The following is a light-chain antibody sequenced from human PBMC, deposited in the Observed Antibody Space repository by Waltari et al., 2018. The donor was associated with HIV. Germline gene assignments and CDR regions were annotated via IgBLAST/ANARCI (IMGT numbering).Light chain of an antibody. V-gene: IGKV3-15*01. CDR1: QSVGSK. J-gene: IGKJ5*01. CDR2: GAS. CDR3: QQNSYWLPIT. Sequence: EVVLTQSPATLSLSPGDRATLSCRASQSVGSKLAWYQQKPGQAPRLLIYGASTRATGIPARFSGSGSGIEFTLTISSLQSEDFAVYYCQQNSYWLPITFGQGTRLEI.